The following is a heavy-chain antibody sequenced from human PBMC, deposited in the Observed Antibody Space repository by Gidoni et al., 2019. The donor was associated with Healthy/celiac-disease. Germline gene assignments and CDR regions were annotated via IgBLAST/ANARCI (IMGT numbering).Heavy chain of an antibody. CDR1: GASISTYY. J-gene: IGHJ6*02. Sequence: QVQLQESGPGLVKPSETLSLTCTVSGASISTYYWSWIRQPPGKGLEWIGYIYYSGSTNYNPSLKSRVTISVDTSKNQFSLKLSSVTAADTAVYYCARGGDGYRYYYYYGMDVWGQGTTVTVSS. CDR2: IYYSGST. CDR3: ARGGDGYRYYYYYGMDV. V-gene: IGHV4-59*01. D-gene: IGHD5-12*01.